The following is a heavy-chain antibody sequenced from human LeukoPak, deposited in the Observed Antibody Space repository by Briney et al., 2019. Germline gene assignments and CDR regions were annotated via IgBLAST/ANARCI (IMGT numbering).Heavy chain of an antibody. Sequence: ASVKVSCKASGFTFTSHGFTWVRQAPGQGLEWMGWISAYNGDTHSAERFQGRVTLTTDTSTSTAYMELRSLRSDDTAVYYCARDLRGLNYCGGDCYNWFDPWGQGTLVTVSS. CDR2: ISAYNGDT. CDR3: ARDLRGLNYCGGDCYNWFDP. J-gene: IGHJ5*02. V-gene: IGHV1-18*01. CDR1: GFTFTSHG. D-gene: IGHD2-21*02.